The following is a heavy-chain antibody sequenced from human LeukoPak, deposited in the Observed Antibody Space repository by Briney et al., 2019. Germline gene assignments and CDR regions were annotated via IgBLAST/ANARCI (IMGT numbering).Heavy chain of an antibody. Sequence: LPGGSLRLSCAASGYTFDDYGMSWVRQAPGKGPEWVSGINWNGGSTGYADSVKGRFTISRDNAKNSLYLQMNSLRAEDTAVYYCAKGLRYVAAAGNWFDPWGQGTLVTVSS. V-gene: IGHV3-20*04. J-gene: IGHJ5*02. CDR2: INWNGGST. D-gene: IGHD6-13*01. CDR3: AKGLRYVAAAGNWFDP. CDR1: GYTFDDYG.